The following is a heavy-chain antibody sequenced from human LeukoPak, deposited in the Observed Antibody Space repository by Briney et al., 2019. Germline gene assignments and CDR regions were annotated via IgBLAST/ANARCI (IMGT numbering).Heavy chain of an antibody. V-gene: IGHV1-2*02. CDR1: GYTFAGYY. J-gene: IGHJ4*02. CDR2: INPNSGGT. CDR3: ASEWELGAYSDY. Sequence: SVKVSCKASGYTFAGYYMHWVRQAPGQGLEWMGWINPNSGGTNYAQKFQGRVTMTRDTSISTAYMELSRLRSDDTAVYYCASEWELGAYSDYWGQGTLVTVSS. D-gene: IGHD1-26*01.